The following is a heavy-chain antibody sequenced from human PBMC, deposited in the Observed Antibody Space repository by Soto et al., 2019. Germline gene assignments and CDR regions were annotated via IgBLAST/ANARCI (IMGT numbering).Heavy chain of an antibody. CDR1: GGYINSGGFY. D-gene: IGHD6-13*01. Sequence: QVQLQESGPGLLKPSQTLSLTCNVSGGYINSGGFYWSWIRQHPGKGLEWIGYIFHSGSTLYNPSLNSRVTLSADTSKNQLSLNLRSVTVADTAVYYCARGGIAGPWFDPWGQGTLVTVSS. CDR2: IFHSGST. CDR3: ARGGIAGPWFDP. V-gene: IGHV4-31*03. J-gene: IGHJ5*02.